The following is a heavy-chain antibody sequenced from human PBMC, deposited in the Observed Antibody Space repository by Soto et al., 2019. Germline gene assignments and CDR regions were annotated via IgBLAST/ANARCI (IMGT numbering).Heavy chain of an antibody. Sequence: EVQLVESGGGLVQPGGSLRLSCAASGFTVSTNFMTWVRQAPGKGLERVSVIYSGGSTFYADSVKGRFTITRDNSENTLYFQMNSLRAEDTAVYYCARAKMQLWPNYYDDGLDVWGQGTTVTVSS. CDR2: IYSGGST. CDR3: ARAKMQLWPNYYDDGLDV. D-gene: IGHD5-18*01. J-gene: IGHJ6*02. V-gene: IGHV3-66*01. CDR1: GFTVSTNF.